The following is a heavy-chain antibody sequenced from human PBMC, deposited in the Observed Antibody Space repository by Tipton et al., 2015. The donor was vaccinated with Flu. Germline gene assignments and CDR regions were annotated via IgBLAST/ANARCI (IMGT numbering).Heavy chain of an antibody. CDR1: GFTFNNFW. J-gene: IGHJ5*02. V-gene: IGHV3-7*01. CDR3: AKDNQLRTLTDNWFDP. D-gene: IGHD4-23*01. CDR2: MNPDGSQK. Sequence: GSLRLSCAASGFTFNNFWMHWVRQAPGKGLEWVATMNPDGSQKYYVDSVRGRFTISRDNAKNSLYLQMNSPRGDDTAVYYCAKDNQLRTLTDNWFDPWGQGKLVTVS.